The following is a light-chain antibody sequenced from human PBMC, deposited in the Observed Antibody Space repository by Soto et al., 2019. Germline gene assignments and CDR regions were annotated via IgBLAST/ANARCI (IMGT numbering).Light chain of an antibody. CDR3: MQATQFSWT. CDR1: ESLVHSDGNTY. Sequence: DIVMTQTPLSSPVTLGQPASISCRSSESLVHSDGNTYLSWLHQRPGQPPRLLIYKISKRLPGVPERISGSGAGTEFTLKISGVEAEDVGIYYCMQATQFSWTFGQGTKVDIK. CDR2: KIS. J-gene: IGKJ1*01. V-gene: IGKV2-24*01.